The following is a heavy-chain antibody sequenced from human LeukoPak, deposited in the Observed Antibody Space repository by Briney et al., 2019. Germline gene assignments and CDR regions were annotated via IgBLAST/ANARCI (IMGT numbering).Heavy chain of an antibody. V-gene: IGHV1-8*01. D-gene: IGHD3-10*01. J-gene: IGHJ6*02. CDR3: ARSYYYGSGQSNYGMDV. CDR1: GYTFTSYD. CDR2: MNPNSGNT. Sequence: ASVKVSCKASGYTFTSYDINWVRQAPGQGGGWMGWMNPNSGNTGYAQKFQGRVTMTRNTSISTAYMELSSLRSEDTAMYYCARSYYYGSGQSNYGMDVWGQGTTVTVSS.